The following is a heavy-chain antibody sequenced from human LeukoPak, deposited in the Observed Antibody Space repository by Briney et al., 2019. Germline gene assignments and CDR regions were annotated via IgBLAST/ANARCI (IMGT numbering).Heavy chain of an antibody. J-gene: IGHJ6*04. CDR1: GFTFSSFD. V-gene: IGHV3-33*01. Sequence: GRSLRLSCAAYGFTFSSFDMHWVRQAPGKGLEWVTLVSYDGSNKYYADSVKGRFTISRDNSKNTLYLHMNSLRAEDTAVYYCARGPPAPMDVWGKGTTVTVSS. CDR3: ARGPPAPMDV. CDR2: VSYDGSNK.